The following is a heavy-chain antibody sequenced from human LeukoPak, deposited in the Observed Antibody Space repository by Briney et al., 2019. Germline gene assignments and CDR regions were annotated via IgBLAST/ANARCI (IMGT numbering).Heavy chain of an antibody. CDR3: VRRGGSDGWGAFDI. CDR1: EFTFSNYV. D-gene: IGHD5-24*01. Sequence: GGSLRLSCAASEFTFSNYVMNWVRQAPGKGLEWASSIRQSGDITYYADSVKGRFTISRDNSKNTPSLQMNSLSREDTAIYYCVRRGGSDGWGAFDIWGQGTVVTVSS. J-gene: IGHJ3*02. V-gene: IGHV3-23*01. CDR2: IRQSGDIT.